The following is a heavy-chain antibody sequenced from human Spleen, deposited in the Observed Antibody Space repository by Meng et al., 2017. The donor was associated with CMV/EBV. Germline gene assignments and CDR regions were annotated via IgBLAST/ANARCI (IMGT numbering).Heavy chain of an antibody. J-gene: IGHJ4*02. D-gene: IGHD2-8*01. CDR3: ARDPMEYCNNGLCSRYFGS. Sequence: LTVSNNYMTWVRQAPGKGLEWVSLIDSGDNSYYADSVKGRFTISRDQSKNTLYLQVNSLRIEDTAVYYCARDPMEYCNNGLCSRYFGSWGQGTLVTVSS. V-gene: IGHV3-53*05. CDR2: IDSGDNS. CDR1: LTVSNNY.